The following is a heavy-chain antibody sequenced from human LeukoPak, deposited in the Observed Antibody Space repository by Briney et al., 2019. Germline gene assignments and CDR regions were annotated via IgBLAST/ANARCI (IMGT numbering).Heavy chain of an antibody. V-gene: IGHV5-51*01. D-gene: IGHD3-22*01. J-gene: IGHJ3*01. CDR2: IYTDDSVT. Sequence: GESLKISCKASGYRFNAYRSAWVRQMPGRGLEWLWIIYTDDSVTRYSPSFRGQVTISADKSVRTAYLQWSSLKASDTAMYYCARPNITSYYDSRGYDAFDVWGQGTMVTVSS. CDR3: ARPNITSYYDSRGYDAFDV. CDR1: GYRFNAYR.